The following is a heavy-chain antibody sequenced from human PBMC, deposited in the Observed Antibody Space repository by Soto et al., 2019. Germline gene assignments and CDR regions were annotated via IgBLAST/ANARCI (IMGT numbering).Heavy chain of an antibody. CDR1: GSTFSSYS. V-gene: IGHV3-21*01. Sequence: GGSLRLSCAASGSTFSSYSMNWVRQAPGKGLEWVSSISSSSSYIYYADSVKGRFTISRDNAKNSLYLQMNSLRAEDTAVYYCARDHVLLWFGEPYNWFDPWGQGTLVTVSS. D-gene: IGHD3-10*01. CDR3: ARDHVLLWFGEPYNWFDP. J-gene: IGHJ5*02. CDR2: ISSSSSYI.